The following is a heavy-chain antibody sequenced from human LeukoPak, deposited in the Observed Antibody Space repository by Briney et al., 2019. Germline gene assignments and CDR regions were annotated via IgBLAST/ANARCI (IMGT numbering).Heavy chain of an antibody. Sequence: PSETLSLTCIVSGGSIGSGRYYWAWIRHPPGKGLEWIGSIYNTWSTSYNPSLKSRVTMSVDTSKTQFSLRLSSGTAADTAVYYCARNITSVIPAGYFDYWGQGTLVTVSS. J-gene: IGHJ4*02. CDR3: ARNITSVIPAGYFDY. CDR2: IYNTWST. V-gene: IGHV4-39*01. D-gene: IGHD2-2*01. CDR1: GGSIGSGRYY.